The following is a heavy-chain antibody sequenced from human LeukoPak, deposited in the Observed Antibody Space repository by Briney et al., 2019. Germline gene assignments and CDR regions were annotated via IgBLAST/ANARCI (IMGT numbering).Heavy chain of an antibody. D-gene: IGHD3-16*02. V-gene: IGHV1-69*04. J-gene: IGHJ4*02. CDR1: GGTFSSYA. CDR2: IIPILGIA. CDR3: ARAGTYYDYVWGSYRIDY. Sequence: GASVKVSCKASGGTFSSYAISWVRQAPGQGLEWMGRIIPILGIANYAQKFQGRVTITADKSTSTAYMELSRLRSDDTAVYYCARAGTYYDYVWGSYRIDYWGQGTLVTVSS.